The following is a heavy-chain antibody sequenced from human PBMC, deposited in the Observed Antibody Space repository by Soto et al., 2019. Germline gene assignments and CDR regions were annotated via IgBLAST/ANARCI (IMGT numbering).Heavy chain of an antibody. D-gene: IGHD3-22*01. Sequence: WETLSLTCGVYGGSFSAYYWSWIRQPPGKGLERIGTIFHGGHTNYSPSLKSRVTISVDTSKNQFSLELSSVTAADTAVYYCARPHYQSNTFYFYFDYWSQGTLVTVSS. CDR1: GGSFSAYY. CDR3: ARPHYQSNTFYFYFDY. CDR2: IFHGGHT. J-gene: IGHJ4*02. V-gene: IGHV4-34*12.